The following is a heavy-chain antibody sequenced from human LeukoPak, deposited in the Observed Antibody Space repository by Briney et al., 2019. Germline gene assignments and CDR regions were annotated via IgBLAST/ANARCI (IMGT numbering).Heavy chain of an antibody. Sequence: PGGSLRLSCAASGFTFSSYTMNWVRQAPGKGPEWVSSLSGTGRYIYYADLMKGRFTISRDNAKNSLYLQMNSLRAEDTAVYYCARSLRDAFDIWGQGTMVTVSS. J-gene: IGHJ3*02. V-gene: IGHV3-21*06. CDR2: LSGTGRYI. CDR1: GFTFSSYT. CDR3: ARSLRDAFDI.